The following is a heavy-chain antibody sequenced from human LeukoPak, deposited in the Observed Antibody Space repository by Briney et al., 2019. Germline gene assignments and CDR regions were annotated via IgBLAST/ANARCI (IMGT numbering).Heavy chain of an antibody. D-gene: IGHD6-19*01. CDR2: IISIFGTA. Sequence: SVKVSCKASGYTFTGYYMHWVRQAPGQGLEWMGRIISIFGTANYAQKFQGRVTITTDESTNTAYMELSSLRSEDTAVYYCARGNWDSSGWYYDYWGQGTLVTVSS. V-gene: IGHV1-69*05. CDR3: ARGNWDSSGWYYDY. J-gene: IGHJ4*02. CDR1: GYTFTGYY.